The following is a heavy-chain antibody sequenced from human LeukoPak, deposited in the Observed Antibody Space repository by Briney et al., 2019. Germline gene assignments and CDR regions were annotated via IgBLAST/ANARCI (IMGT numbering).Heavy chain of an antibody. Sequence: PSETLSLTCTVSGGSISSYYWSWIRQPPGKGLEWIGFIYNSGSTNYNPSLKSRVTISADTSKNQFSLKLSSVTAADTAMYYCARARYSSSWYTPFDPWGQGTLVTVSS. D-gene: IGHD6-13*01. CDR2: IYNSGST. J-gene: IGHJ5*02. CDR1: GGSISSYY. CDR3: ARARYSSSWYTPFDP. V-gene: IGHV4-59*01.